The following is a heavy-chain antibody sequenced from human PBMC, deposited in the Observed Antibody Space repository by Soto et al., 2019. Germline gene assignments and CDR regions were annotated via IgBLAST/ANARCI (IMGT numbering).Heavy chain of an antibody. CDR2: ISFDGANT. V-gene: IGHV3-30-3*01. D-gene: IGHD5-18*01. CDR1: GFTFSSYN. Sequence: QVQLVESGGGVVPPGGSLRVSCVASGFTFSSYNMHWVRQAPGEGLELVAVISFDGANTFYADSVKGRFTISRDISRDTLYLQMSSLIDEDTAIYSCARDGYKRGGFDYWRQGTLVTVSS. J-gene: IGHJ4*02. CDR3: ARDGYKRGGFDY.